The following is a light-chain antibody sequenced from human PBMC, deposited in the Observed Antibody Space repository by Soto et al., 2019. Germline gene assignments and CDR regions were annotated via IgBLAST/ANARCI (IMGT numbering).Light chain of an antibody. CDR3: QQYYTTPLT. J-gene: IGKJ4*01. CDR2: WAS. CDR1: QSVLYSSNNKNY. V-gene: IGKV4-1*01. Sequence: DNVMTQSPDSLAVSLGERATINCKSSQSVLYSSNNKNYLAWYQLKQGQPPKLLIYWASTRESGVPERFSGSESGTDFTLTISSLQAEDVAIYYCQQYYTTPLTFGGGTRVEIK.